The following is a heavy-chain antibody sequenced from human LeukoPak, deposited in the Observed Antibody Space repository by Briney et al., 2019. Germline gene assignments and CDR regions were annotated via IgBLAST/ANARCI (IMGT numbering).Heavy chain of an antibody. V-gene: IGHV3-7*02. CDR1: GFTLGSYW. Sequence: GGSLRLSCAVSGFTLGSYWMTWVRQAPRKGLEWAAAIKEDGSETYYVDSVKGRFTISRDNAKNSLYLQMSSLRAEDTAVYYCARTTYGDYWGQGTLVTVSS. D-gene: IGHD1-1*01. J-gene: IGHJ4*02. CDR2: IKEDGSET. CDR3: ARTTYGDY.